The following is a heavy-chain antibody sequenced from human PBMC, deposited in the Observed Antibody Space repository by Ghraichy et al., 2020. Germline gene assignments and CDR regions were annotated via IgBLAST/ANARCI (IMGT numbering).Heavy chain of an antibody. Sequence: ASVKVSCKASGYTFTSYYMHWVRQAPGQGLEWMGIINPSGGSTSYAQKFQGRVTMTRDTSTSTVYMELSSLRSEDTAVYYCARGPVPAAMEPLGIFDYWGQGTLVTVSS. CDR2: INPSGGST. CDR3: ARGPVPAAMEPLGIFDY. J-gene: IGHJ4*02. CDR1: GYTFTSYY. D-gene: IGHD2-2*01. V-gene: IGHV1-46*01.